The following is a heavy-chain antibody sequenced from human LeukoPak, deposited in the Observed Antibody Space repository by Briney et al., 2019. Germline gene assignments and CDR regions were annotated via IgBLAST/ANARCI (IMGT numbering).Heavy chain of an antibody. V-gene: IGHV3-9*01. Sequence: PGGSLRLSCAASGLTFDDYAMHWVRQAPGKGLEWVSGISWNSGSIGYADSVKGRFTISRDNAKNSLYLKMNSLRAEDTALYYCAKDSCSGGSCYSFDYWGQGTLVTVSS. CDR1: GLTFDDYA. CDR2: ISWNSGSI. CDR3: AKDSCSGGSCYSFDY. J-gene: IGHJ4*02. D-gene: IGHD2-15*01.